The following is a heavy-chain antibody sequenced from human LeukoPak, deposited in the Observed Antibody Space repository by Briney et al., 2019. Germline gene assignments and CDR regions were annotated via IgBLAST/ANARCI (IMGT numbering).Heavy chain of an antibody. Sequence: GGSLRLSCAASGFTFDDYAMHWVRQAPGKGLEWVSLISGEGGSTYYADSVKGRLTISRDNSKNSLYLQMNSLRTEDTALYYCANDMGYNWNDDSWGQGTLVTVSS. V-gene: IGHV3-43*02. CDR3: ANDMGYNWNDDS. CDR1: GFTFDDYA. CDR2: ISGEGGST. D-gene: IGHD1-20*01. J-gene: IGHJ5*01.